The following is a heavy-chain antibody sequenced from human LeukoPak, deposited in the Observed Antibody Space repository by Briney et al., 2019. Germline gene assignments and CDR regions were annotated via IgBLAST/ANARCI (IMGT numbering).Heavy chain of an antibody. V-gene: IGHV4-34*01. CDR3: ARGRGIAVAAPGY. CDR2: INHSGST. Sequence: SETLSLTCAVYGGSFSGYYWGWIRQPPGKGLEWIGEINHSGSTNYNPSLKSRVTISVDTSKNQFSLKLSSVTAADTAVYYCARGRGIAVAAPGYWGQGTLVTVSS. D-gene: IGHD6-19*01. J-gene: IGHJ4*02. CDR1: GGSFSGYY.